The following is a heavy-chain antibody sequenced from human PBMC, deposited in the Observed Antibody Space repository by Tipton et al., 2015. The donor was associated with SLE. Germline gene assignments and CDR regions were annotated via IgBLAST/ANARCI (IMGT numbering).Heavy chain of an antibody. D-gene: IGHD3-3*01. Sequence: TLSLTCTVSGGSISSYFWSWIRQPPGTGLEWIGYIYYSGSTNYNPSLKSRVTISVDTSKNQFSLKLSSVTAADTAVYYCARGGRIAIFGVATDGAFDIWGQGTMVTVSS. CDR3: ARGGRIAIFGVATDGAFDI. V-gene: IGHV4-59*01. CDR1: GGSISSYF. J-gene: IGHJ3*02. CDR2: IYYSGST.